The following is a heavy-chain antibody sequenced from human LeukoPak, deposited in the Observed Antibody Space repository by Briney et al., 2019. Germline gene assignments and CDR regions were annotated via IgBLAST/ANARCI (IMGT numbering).Heavy chain of an antibody. D-gene: IGHD3-3*01. J-gene: IGHJ4*02. CDR3: ARGSETYYDFWSGSSFDY. CDR1: GYSFTGYY. Sequence: ASVKVSCKASGYSFTGYYIHWVRQAPGQGLDWMGWINPNNGATKYAQKFQGRVTMTRDTSISRAYMELTRLGSDDTAVYYCARGSETYYDFWSGSSFDYWGQGTLVTVSS. CDR2: INPNNGAT. V-gene: IGHV1-2*02.